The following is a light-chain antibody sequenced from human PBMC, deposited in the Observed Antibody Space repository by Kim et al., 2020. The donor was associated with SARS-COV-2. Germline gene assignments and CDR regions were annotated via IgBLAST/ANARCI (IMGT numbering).Light chain of an antibody. V-gene: IGLV3-1*01. CDR1: KLGDKY. Sequence: SASPGQPSSITCSGDKLGDKYACWYQQKPGQSPVLVIYQDNKRPSGIPERFSGSNSGNTATLTISGTQAMDEADYYCQAWDSSTEVFGTGTKVTVL. CDR3: QAWDSSTEV. CDR2: QDN. J-gene: IGLJ1*01.